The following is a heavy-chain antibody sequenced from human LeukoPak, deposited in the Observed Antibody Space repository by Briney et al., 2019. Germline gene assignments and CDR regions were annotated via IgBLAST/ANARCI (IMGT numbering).Heavy chain of an antibody. CDR3: ARHLSCRRGYSYGLDDAFDI. J-gene: IGHJ3*02. D-gene: IGHD5-18*01. Sequence: GESLKISCKASEYVFTNYYIGWVRQMPGKGLEWMGIIFPGDSDSDIRYGPSFQGQVTISVDTSIRTAFLQWNSLKASDTAMYYCARHLSCRRGYSYGLDDAFDIWGQGTKVTVSS. CDR2: IFPGDSDSDI. CDR1: EYVFTNYY. V-gene: IGHV5-51*01.